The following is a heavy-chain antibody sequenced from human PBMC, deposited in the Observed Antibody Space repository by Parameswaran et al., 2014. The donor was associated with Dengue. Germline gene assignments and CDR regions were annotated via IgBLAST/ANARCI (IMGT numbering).Heavy chain of an antibody. J-gene: IGHJ6*02. V-gene: IGHV3-74*03. D-gene: IGHD2-21*01. Sequence: VRQMPGKGLVWVSRINTDGSSATYADSVKGRFTISRDNGKNTLYLQMNSLRVEDTAVYYCARDRELCAGVSCYFYGMDVWAKGPRSPSP. CDR3: ARDRELCAGVSCYFYGMDV. CDR2: INTDGSSA.